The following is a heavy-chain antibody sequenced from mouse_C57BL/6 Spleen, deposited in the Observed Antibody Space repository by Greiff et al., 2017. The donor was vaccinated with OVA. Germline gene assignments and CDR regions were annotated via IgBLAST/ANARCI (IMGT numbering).Heavy chain of an antibody. Sequence: EVQLVESGEGLVKPGGSLKLSCAASGFTFSSYAMSWVRQTPGKRLEWVAYISSGGDCIYYADTVKGRFTISRDNARNTLYMQMSSLKSEDTAMYYCTREYYDGAYWGQGTLVTVSA. V-gene: IGHV5-9-1*02. J-gene: IGHJ3*01. CDR2: ISSGGDCI. CDR1: GFTFSSYA. D-gene: IGHD1-1*01. CDR3: TREYYDGAY.